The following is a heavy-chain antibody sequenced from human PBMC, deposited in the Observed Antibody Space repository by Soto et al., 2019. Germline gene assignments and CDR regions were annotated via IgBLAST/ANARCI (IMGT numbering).Heavy chain of an antibody. Sequence: SETLSLTCTVSGGSISSSSYYWGWIRQPPGKGLEWIGSIYYSGSTYYNPSLKSRVTISVDTSKNQFSLKLSSVTAADTAVYYCASRRHCSSTSCYRSKYYYYGMDVWGQGTTVTVSS. CDR2: IYYSGST. CDR3: ASRRHCSSTSCYRSKYYYYGMDV. V-gene: IGHV4-39*01. J-gene: IGHJ6*02. D-gene: IGHD2-2*01. CDR1: GGSISSSSYY.